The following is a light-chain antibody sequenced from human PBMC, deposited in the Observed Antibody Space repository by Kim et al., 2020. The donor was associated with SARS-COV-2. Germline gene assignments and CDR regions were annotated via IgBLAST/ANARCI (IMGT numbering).Light chain of an antibody. CDR2: DVS. V-gene: IGLV2-14*03. CDR1: SSDVCGYNY. CDR3: SSYTSSSTWV. Sequence: GHPITISCTGTSSDVCGYNYVSWYQQHPGKAPKLMIYDVSNRPSGVSNRFSGSKSGNTASLTISGLQAEDEADYYCSSYTSSSTWVFGGGTKLTVL. J-gene: IGLJ3*02.